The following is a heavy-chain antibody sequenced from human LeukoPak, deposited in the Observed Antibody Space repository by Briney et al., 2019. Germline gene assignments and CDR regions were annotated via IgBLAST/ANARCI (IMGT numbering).Heavy chain of an antibody. CDR3: ARVGAVAGTSYFDQ. Sequence: PGGSLRLSCAASGFTFSSYAMSWARQAPGKGLEWVANIKQDGSEKYCVDSLKGRFTIFRDNAESSLYLQMNSLRAEDTAVYYCARVGAVAGTSYFDQWGQGTLVTVSS. V-gene: IGHV3-7*01. J-gene: IGHJ4*02. D-gene: IGHD6-19*01. CDR1: GFTFSSYA. CDR2: IKQDGSEK.